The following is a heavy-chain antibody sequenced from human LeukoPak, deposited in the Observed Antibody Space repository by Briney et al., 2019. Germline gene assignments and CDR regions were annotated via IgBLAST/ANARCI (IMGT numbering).Heavy chain of an antibody. CDR3: ARRRIAAARGQFDP. CDR1: GGSFSGYY. J-gene: IGHJ5*02. Sequence: PSETLSLTCAVYGGSFSGYYWSWIRQPPGKGLEWIGEINHSGSTNYNPSLKSRVTISVDTSKNQFSLKLSSVTAADTAVYYCARRRIAAARGQFDPWGQGTLVTVSS. CDR2: INHSGST. V-gene: IGHV4-34*01. D-gene: IGHD6-13*01.